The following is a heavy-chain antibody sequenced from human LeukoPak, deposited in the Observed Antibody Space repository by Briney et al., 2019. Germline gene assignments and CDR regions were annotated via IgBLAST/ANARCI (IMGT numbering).Heavy chain of an antibody. CDR1: GFTFSSYA. J-gene: IGHJ4*02. D-gene: IGHD5-18*01. Sequence: PGGSLRLSCAASGFTFSSYAMSWVRQAPGKGLEWVSAISGSGGSTYYADSVKGRFTISRDNSKNTLYLQMNRLRAEDTAVYYCAKETKKGKTWIQLWTYFDYWGQGTLVTVSS. CDR3: AKETKKGKTWIQLWTYFDY. CDR2: ISGSGGST. V-gene: IGHV3-23*01.